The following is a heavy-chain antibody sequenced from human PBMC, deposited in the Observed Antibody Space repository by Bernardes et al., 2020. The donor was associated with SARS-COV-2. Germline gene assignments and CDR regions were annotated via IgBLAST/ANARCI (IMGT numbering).Heavy chain of an antibody. J-gene: IGHJ6*02. D-gene: IGHD3-10*01. Sequence: GGSLRLSCAASGFTVSSNYMNWVRQAPGKGLEWVSTIYSGGSTYYGDSVEGRFTISRDSSKDTLYLQMNSLRAEDTAVYYCARGGAVMVREITRFHYAMDVWGQGTTVTVSS. CDR1: GFTVSSNY. CDR3: ARGGAVMVREITRFHYAMDV. CDR2: IYSGGST. V-gene: IGHV3-53*01.